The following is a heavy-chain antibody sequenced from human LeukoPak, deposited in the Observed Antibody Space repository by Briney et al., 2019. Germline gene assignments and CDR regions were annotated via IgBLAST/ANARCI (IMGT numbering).Heavy chain of an antibody. V-gene: IGHV3-21*06. Sequence: PGGSLRLSCAASRFSFSSYNMNWVRQAPGKGLEWVSSISGNSDSIYYANSVRGRFTISRDNAKNSLFLQMTSLRAEDTAVYYCASLAVGYSSAFFDYWGQGTLVAVSS. CDR1: RFSFSSYN. CDR3: ASLAVGYSSAFFDY. J-gene: IGHJ4*02. CDR2: ISGNSDSI. D-gene: IGHD6-25*01.